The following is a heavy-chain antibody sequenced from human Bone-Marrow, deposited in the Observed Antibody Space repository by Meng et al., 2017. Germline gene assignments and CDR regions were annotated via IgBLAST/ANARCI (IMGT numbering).Heavy chain of an antibody. CDR1: GYNFPDYY. Sequence: QVQLWRSGAEGKKPGASVKVSCKPSGYNFPDYYIHWVRRAPGQGLEWMGRINPKSGDTHYAQKFQARVTMTGDTSISTAYMELSGLRSDDTAMYYCARDEDISAAGKLFGDYWGQGTLVTVSS. CDR3: ARDEDISAAGKLFGDY. J-gene: IGHJ4*02. D-gene: IGHD6-25*01. V-gene: IGHV1-2*06. CDR2: INPKSGDT.